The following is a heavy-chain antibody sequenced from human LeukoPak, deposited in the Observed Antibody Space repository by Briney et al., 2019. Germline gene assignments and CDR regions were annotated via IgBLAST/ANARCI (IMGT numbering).Heavy chain of an antibody. Sequence: ASVKVCCKASGYTFTGYYMHWVRQAPAQGLEWMGWINPNSGGTNYAQKFQGRVTMTRDTSISTAYMELSRLRSDDTAVYYCARAGFRGSGSYLGYWGQGTLVTVSS. CDR2: INPNSGGT. J-gene: IGHJ4*02. D-gene: IGHD1-26*01. CDR3: ARAGFRGSGSYLGY. CDR1: GYTFTGYY. V-gene: IGHV1-2*02.